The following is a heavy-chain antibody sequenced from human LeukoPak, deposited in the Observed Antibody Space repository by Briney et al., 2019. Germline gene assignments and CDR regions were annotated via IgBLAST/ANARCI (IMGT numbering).Heavy chain of an antibody. D-gene: IGHD5-18*01. V-gene: IGHV1-46*01. Sequence: ASVKVSCKASGYTFTSYYMHWVRQAPGQGLEWMGIINPSGGSRSYAQKFQGRLTVTRDTSTSTVYMELSSLRSEDTAVYYCAREIGPIQLHLWGSAFDYWGRGTLVTVSS. CDR2: INPSGGSR. CDR1: GYTFTSYY. J-gene: IGHJ4*02. CDR3: AREIGPIQLHLWGSAFDY.